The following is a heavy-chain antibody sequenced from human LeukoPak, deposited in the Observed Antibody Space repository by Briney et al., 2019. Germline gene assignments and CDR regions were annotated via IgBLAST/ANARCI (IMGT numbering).Heavy chain of an antibody. V-gene: IGHV3-23*01. Sequence: PGGSLRLSCAASGFTFSSYGMSWVRQAPGKGLEWVSAISGSGGSTYYADSVKGRFTISRDNSKNTLYLQMNSLRAGDTAVYYCAKNSRGWYYFDYWGQGTLVTVSS. D-gene: IGHD6-19*01. CDR2: ISGSGGST. CDR1: GFTFSSYG. J-gene: IGHJ4*02. CDR3: AKNSRGWYYFDY.